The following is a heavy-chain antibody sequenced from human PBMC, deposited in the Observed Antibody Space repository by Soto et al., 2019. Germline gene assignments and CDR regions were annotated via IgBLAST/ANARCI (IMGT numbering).Heavy chain of an antibody. CDR3: ARHPARSQAVAGPGDY. CDR1: GYSFTSYW. V-gene: IGHV5-51*01. J-gene: IGHJ4*02. CDR2: IYPGDSDT. D-gene: IGHD6-19*01. Sequence: PGESLKISCKGSGYSFTSYWIGWVRQMPGKGLEWMGIIYPGDSDTRYSPSFQGQVTISADKSISTAYLQWSSLKASDTAMYYCARHPARSQAVAGPGDYWGQGTLVTVSS.